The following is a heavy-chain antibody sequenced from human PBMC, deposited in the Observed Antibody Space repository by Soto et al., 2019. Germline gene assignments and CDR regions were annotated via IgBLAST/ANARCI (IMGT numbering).Heavy chain of an antibody. CDR2: IYSSGSA. CDR3: ATIVGANDY. V-gene: IGHV4-4*07. D-gene: IGHD1-26*01. J-gene: IGHJ4*02. Sequence: SETLSLTCTVSGGSIYTYSWTWIWQPAGKGLEWIGHIYSSGSANYNPSLKSRVSMSVDTSKNQFSLKLNSVTAADTAVYYCATIVGANDYWGQGTLVTVSS. CDR1: GGSIYTYS.